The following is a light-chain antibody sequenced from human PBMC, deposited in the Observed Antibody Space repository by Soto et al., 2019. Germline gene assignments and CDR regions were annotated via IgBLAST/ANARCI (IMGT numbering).Light chain of an antibody. CDR1: QGISSY. Sequence: DIQLTQSPSFLSASVGDRVIITCRASQGISSYLAWYQQKPGKAPKLLIYAASTLQSGVPSRFSGSGSGTAFTLTSSSLQPEDFATYYCQQLNSYPLFGPGTKVDIK. CDR3: QQLNSYPL. CDR2: AAS. J-gene: IGKJ3*01. V-gene: IGKV1-9*01.